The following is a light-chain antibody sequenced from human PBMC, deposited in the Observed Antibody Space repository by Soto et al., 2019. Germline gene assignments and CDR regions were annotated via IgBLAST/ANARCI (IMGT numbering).Light chain of an antibody. CDR1: SSDVGSYNF. CDR2: EVS. J-gene: IGLJ1*01. CDR3: CSYAGSSTYV. Sequence: TPPSSVSVSPVQSITISCTGTSSDVGSYNFVAWYQQHPGEPPKRMIYEVSKRPSGVSNRFSGSKSGNTASLTISGLQAEDEADYYCCSYAGSSTYVFGTGTKVTVL. V-gene: IGLV2-23*02.